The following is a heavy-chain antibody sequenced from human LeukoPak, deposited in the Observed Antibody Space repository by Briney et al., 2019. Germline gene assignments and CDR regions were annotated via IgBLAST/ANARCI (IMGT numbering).Heavy chain of an antibody. CDR2: IYYSGST. CDR3: ARQTRERRGGAFTPGFDY. CDR1: GGSISSSSYY. Sequence: TTSETLSLACTVSGGSISSSSYYWGRIRQPPGKGLEWIGSIYYSGSTYYNPSLKSRVTISVDTSKNQFSLKLSSVTAADTAVYYCARQTRERRGGAFTPGFDYWGQGTLVTVSS. V-gene: IGHV4-39*01. D-gene: IGHD1-26*01. J-gene: IGHJ4*02.